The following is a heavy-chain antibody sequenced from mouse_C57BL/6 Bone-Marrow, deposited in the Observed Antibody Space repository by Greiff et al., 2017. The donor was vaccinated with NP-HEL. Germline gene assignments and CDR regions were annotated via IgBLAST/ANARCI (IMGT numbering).Heavy chain of an antibody. CDR3: TGRGRYFDY. V-gene: IGHV6-3*01. Sequence: EVQLVESGGGLVQPGGSMKLSCVASGFTFSNYWMNWVRQSPEKGLEWVAQIRLKSDNYATHSAESVKGRFTISRDDSKSSVYLQMNNLRAEDTGIYYCTGRGRYFDYWGQGTTLTVSS. CDR1: GFTFSNYW. CDR2: IRLKSDNYAT. D-gene: IGHD1-1*01. J-gene: IGHJ2*01.